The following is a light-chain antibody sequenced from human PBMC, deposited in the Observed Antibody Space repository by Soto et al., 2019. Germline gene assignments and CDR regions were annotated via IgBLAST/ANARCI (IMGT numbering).Light chain of an antibody. V-gene: IGKV3-11*01. CDR3: QQRKTWPPIT. CDR2: DAS. CDR1: QNVEGY. Sequence: EIELTQSPATLSLSPGERATLFCRASQNVEGYLAWYQQKPGQAPRLLIYDASNRAPGIPARFSGSGSGTDFTLTISSLEPEDSAVYYCQQRKTWPPITFGQGTRLEIK. J-gene: IGKJ5*01.